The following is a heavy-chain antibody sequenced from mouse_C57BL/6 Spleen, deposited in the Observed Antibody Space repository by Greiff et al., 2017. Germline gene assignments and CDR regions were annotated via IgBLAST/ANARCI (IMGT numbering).Heavy chain of an antibody. Sequence: VQLQQPGAELVRPGSSVKLSCKASGYTFTSYWMHWVKQRPIQGLEWIGNIDPSDSETHYNQKFKDKATLTVDKSSSTAYMQLSSLTSEDSAVYYCARRGGDYDYAMDYWGQGTSVTVAS. D-gene: IGHD2-13*01. J-gene: IGHJ4*01. CDR2: IDPSDSET. CDR1: GYTFTSYW. V-gene: IGHV1-52*01. CDR3: ARRGGDYDYAMDY.